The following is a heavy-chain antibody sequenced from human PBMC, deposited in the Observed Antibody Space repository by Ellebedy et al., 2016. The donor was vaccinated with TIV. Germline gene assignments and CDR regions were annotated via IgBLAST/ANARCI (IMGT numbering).Heavy chain of an antibody. CDR2: IYYSGST. V-gene: IGHV4-39*01. CDR3: ARPLRSTVTTSIYFDY. CDR1: GGSISSSSYF. J-gene: IGHJ4*02. Sequence: SETLSLXCTVSGGSISSSSYFWGWIRQPPGKGLEWIGLIYYSGSTYYNPSLNSRVTISLDTSKNQFSLNLSSVTAADAAVYYCARPLRSTVTTSIYFDYWGQGALVTVSS. D-gene: IGHD4-17*01.